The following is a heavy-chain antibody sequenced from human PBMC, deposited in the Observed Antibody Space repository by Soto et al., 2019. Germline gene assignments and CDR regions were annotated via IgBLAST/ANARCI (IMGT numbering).Heavy chain of an antibody. D-gene: IGHD4-4*01. CDR2: IIPIFGTA. CDR1: GGTFSSYA. V-gene: IGHV1-69*12. Sequence: QVQLVQSGAAVKKPGSSVKVSCKASGGTFSSYAISWVRQAPGQGLEWMGGIIPIFGTANYAQKFQGRVTITADESTSTAYIELSSLRYEDTAVYYCARVGWLQSAPCYFDYWGQGTLVTVSS. CDR3: ARVGWLQSAPCYFDY. J-gene: IGHJ4*02.